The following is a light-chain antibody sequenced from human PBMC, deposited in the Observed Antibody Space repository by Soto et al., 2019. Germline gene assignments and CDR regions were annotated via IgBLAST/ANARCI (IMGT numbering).Light chain of an antibody. CDR3: CSYPVTVVV. CDR1: SSDVGGYNY. J-gene: IGLJ2*01. V-gene: IGLV2-11*01. CDR2: NVN. Sequence: QSALTQPRSVSGSPGQSVTISCTGTSSDVGGYNYVSWYQQHPGKAPKLMIYNVNRRPSGVPDRFSGSKSGNTASLTISGLRAGDGADYSGCSYPVTVVVFGGGTKLPV.